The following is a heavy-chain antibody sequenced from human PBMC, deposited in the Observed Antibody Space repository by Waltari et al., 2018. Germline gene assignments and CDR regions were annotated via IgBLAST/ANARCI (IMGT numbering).Heavy chain of an antibody. J-gene: IGHJ4*02. CDR1: GFPFHHYA. D-gene: IGHD1-20*01. Sequence: EVQLLESGGGLVQPGGSLSISCGVSGFPFHHYAINWCRRAPGTVLQWVAAITVNDATYHADSVKGRFTISRDTSKDTVFLQMNSLRAEDTALYYCAKPFYNWDDPLDSWGQGTLVTVSS. V-gene: IGHV3-23*01. CDR2: ITVNDAT. CDR3: AKPFYNWDDPLDS.